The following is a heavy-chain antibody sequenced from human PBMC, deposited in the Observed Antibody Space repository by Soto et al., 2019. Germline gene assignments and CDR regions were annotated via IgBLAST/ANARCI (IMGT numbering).Heavy chain of an antibody. J-gene: IGHJ4*02. Sequence: GSLRLSCAASGFTFSDYYMSWIRQAPGKGLEWVSYISSSSSYTNYADSVKGRFTISRDNAKNSLYLQMNSLRAEDTAVYYCARSGYSSGGVIDYWGQGTLVTVSS. CDR2: ISSSSSYT. CDR3: ARSGYSSGGVIDY. D-gene: IGHD6-19*01. CDR1: GFTFSDYY. V-gene: IGHV3-11*03.